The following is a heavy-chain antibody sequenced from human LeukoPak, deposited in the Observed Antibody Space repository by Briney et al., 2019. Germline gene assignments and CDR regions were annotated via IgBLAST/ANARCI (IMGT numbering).Heavy chain of an antibody. CDR1: GFTFSAYS. CDR2: ISSSSSYI. V-gene: IGHV3-21*06. Sequence: GGSLRLSCAASGFTFSAYSMNWVRQAPGKGLEWVSSISSSSSYIFYTDSVKDRFTVSRDNSKNTLYLQMNSLRAEDTAVYYCAKMNYGGDSVDWYFDLWGRGTLVTVSS. J-gene: IGHJ2*01. D-gene: IGHD4-23*01. CDR3: AKMNYGGDSVDWYFDL.